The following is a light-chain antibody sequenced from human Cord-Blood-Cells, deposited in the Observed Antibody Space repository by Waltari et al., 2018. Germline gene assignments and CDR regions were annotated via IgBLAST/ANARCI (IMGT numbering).Light chain of an antibody. CDR3: QQRSNCPIT. CDR1: QSVSSY. CDR2: DAS. J-gene: IGKJ5*01. Sequence: EIVLTQSPATLSLSRGERDTLFCRDSQSVSSYLAWSQQKPGQAPRLLIYDASNRATGIPARFSGSGSGTDFTLTISSREHQDFAVYYCQQRSNCPITFGQGTRLEIK. V-gene: IGKV3-11*01.